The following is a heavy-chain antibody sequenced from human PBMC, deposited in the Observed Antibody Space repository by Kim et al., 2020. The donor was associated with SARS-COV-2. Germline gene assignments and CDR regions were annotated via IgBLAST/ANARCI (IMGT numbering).Heavy chain of an antibody. CDR1: GFTFGDYA. CDR3: TRESCGGDCYSDY. V-gene: IGHV3-49*04. Sequence: GGSLRLSCTASGFTFGDYAMSWVRQAPGKGLEWVGFIRSKAYGGTTEYAASVKGRFTISRDDSKSIAYLQMNSLKTEDTAVYYCTRESCGGDCYSDYWGQGTLVTVSS. D-gene: IGHD2-21*02. J-gene: IGHJ4*02. CDR2: IRSKAYGGTT.